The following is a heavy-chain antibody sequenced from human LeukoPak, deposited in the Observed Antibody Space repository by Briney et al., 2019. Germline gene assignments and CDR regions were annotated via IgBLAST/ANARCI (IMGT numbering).Heavy chain of an antibody. CDR2: IHPGDSDT. D-gene: IGHD2-2*01. J-gene: IGHJ4*02. CDR1: GYSFTNYW. V-gene: IGHV5-51*01. CDR3: ARLIGSSTSCLDY. Sequence: GESLKISCKGSGYSFTNYWIGWVRQMPGKGLEWMGIIHPGDSDTRYSPTFQGQVTISADKSISTAYLQWSSLKASDTAMYYCARLIGSSTSCLDYWGQGTLVTVSS.